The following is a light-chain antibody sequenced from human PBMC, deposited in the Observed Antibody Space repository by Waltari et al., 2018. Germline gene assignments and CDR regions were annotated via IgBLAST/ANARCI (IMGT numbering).Light chain of an antibody. CDR1: QSVLYNSNNKNY. CDR3: QQYYTTPYT. J-gene: IGKJ2*01. CDR2: WAS. Sequence: DIVMTQSPDSLAVSLGERATINCKSSQSVLYNSNNKNYLAWFQQKPGQPPKLLIYWASTRESGVPDRFSGSGSGTEFTLTISSLQAEYVAGYYCQQYYTTPYTFGQGTKLEIK. V-gene: IGKV4-1*01.